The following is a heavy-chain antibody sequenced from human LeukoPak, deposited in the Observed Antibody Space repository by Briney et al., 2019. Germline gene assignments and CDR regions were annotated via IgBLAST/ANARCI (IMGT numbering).Heavy chain of an antibody. CDR3: AKKKGGYKYDDFFDY. CDR1: GFTFSSYW. Sequence: GGSLRLSCAASGFTFSSYWMSWVRQAPGKGLEWVAVVSYDGNTKYYADSVKGRFTISRDNSKNTLFLQMNSLRTEDTAVYYCAKKKGGYKYDDFFDYWGQGTLVTVSS. V-gene: IGHV3-30*18. J-gene: IGHJ4*02. D-gene: IGHD5-24*01. CDR2: VSYDGNTK.